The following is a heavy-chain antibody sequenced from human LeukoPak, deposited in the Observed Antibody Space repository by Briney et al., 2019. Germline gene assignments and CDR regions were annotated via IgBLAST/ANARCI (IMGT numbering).Heavy chain of an antibody. D-gene: IGHD6-13*01. CDR2: INHSGST. J-gene: IGHJ4*02. CDR1: GGSISSGTYY. V-gene: IGHV4-39*07. Sequence: SETLSLTCTVSGGSISSGTYYWSWIRQPPGKGLEWIGEINHSGSTNYNPSLKSRVTISVDTSKNQFSLKLSSVTAADTAVYYCARDAYSSRTFDYWGQGTLVTVSS. CDR3: ARDAYSSRTFDY.